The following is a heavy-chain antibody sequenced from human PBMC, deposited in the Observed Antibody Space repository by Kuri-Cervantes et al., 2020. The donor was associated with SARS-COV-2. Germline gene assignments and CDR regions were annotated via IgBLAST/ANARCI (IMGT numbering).Heavy chain of an antibody. V-gene: IGHV1-18*01. Sequence: ASVKVSCKASGYTFTSYGISWVRQAPGQGLEWMGWISAYNGNTNYAQKLQGRVTMTTDTPTSTAYMELRSLRSDDTAVYYCARDIVGAPYYYYYYMDVWGKGTTVTVSS. CDR2: ISAYNGNT. D-gene: IGHD1-26*01. J-gene: IGHJ6*03. CDR3: ARDIVGAPYYYYYYMDV. CDR1: GYTFTSYG.